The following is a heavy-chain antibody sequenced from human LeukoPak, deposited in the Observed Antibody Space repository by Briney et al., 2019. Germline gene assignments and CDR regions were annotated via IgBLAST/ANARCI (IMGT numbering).Heavy chain of an antibody. Sequence: PSETLSLTCTVSGGSISSSSYYWGWIRQPPGKGLEWIGSIYYSGSTYYNPSLKSRVTISVDTSKNQFSLKLSSVTAADTAVYYCARLATMVMDVWGQGTTVTVSS. D-gene: IGHD3-10*01. CDR1: GGSISSSSYY. CDR2: IYYSGST. V-gene: IGHV4-39*01. CDR3: ARLATMVMDV. J-gene: IGHJ6*02.